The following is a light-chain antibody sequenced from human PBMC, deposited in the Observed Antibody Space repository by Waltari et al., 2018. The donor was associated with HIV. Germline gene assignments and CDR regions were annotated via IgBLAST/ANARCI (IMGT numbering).Light chain of an antibody. V-gene: IGLV2-14*01. J-gene: IGLJ2*01. CDR2: EVS. CDR1: SSDVGGYNY. Sequence: QSALTQPASVSGSPGQPIPISCTGTSSDVGGYNYVPWYQHHHGKAPKLMIYEVSNRPSGVSNRFSGSKSGNTASLTISGLQAEDEADYYCSSYTSSSVVFGGGTKLTVL. CDR3: SSYTSSSVV.